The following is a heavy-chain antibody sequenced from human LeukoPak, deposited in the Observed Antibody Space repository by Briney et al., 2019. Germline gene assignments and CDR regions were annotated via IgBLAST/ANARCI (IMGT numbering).Heavy chain of an antibody. CDR2: IYYSGST. V-gene: IGHV4-31*03. CDR1: GGSISSGGYY. CDR3: ARGPQGVSSGWNWFDP. D-gene: IGHD6-19*01. Sequence: SETLSLTCTVSGGSISSGGYYWSWVRQHPGRGREWIGYIYYSGSTYYNPSLKSRVTISVDTSKNQFSLKLSSVTAADTAVYYCARGPQGVSSGWNWFDPWGQGTLVTVSS. J-gene: IGHJ5*02.